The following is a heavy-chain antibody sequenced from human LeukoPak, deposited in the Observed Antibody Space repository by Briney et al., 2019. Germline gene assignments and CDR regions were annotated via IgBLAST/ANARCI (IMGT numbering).Heavy chain of an antibody. J-gene: IGHJ3*02. D-gene: IGHD2-2*03. V-gene: IGHV3-13*01. CDR1: KFTFSSYA. CDR3: ARSSWMSRDAFDI. CDR2: IGTAGDT. Sequence: GGSLRLSCAASKFTFSSYAMSWVRQVTGKSLEWVSAIGTAGDTYSSNSVKGRFTISRENNKNSLHLQMDSLRGGDTAVYYCARSSWMSRDAFDIWGQGIMVFVSS.